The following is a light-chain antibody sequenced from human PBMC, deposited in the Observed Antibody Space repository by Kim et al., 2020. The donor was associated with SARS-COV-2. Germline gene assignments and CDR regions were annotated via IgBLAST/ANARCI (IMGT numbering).Light chain of an antibody. CDR2: RNN. V-gene: IGLV1-47*01. CDR3: AAWDDSLSGWV. CDR1: SSNLGSNY. J-gene: IGLJ3*02. Sequence: GERVTIYCSGSSSNLGSNYVYWYQQLPGTSPKLLIYRNNQRPSGVPDRFSGSKSGTSASLAISGLRSEDEADYYCAAWDDSLSGWVFGGGTKLTVL.